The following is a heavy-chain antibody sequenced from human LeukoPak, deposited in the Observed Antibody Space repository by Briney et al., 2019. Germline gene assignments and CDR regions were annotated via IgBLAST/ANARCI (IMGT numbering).Heavy chain of an antibody. CDR2: IYPGDSDT. CDR1: GYSFTNYW. J-gene: IGHJ3*02. Sequence: GESLKIYCKGSGYSFTNYWIGWVRQMPGKGLEWMGIIYPGDSDTRYSPSFQGQVTISADKSISTAYLQWTSLQASDTAMYYCASPYSSAWYGGAFDIWGQGTMVTVSS. CDR3: ASPYSSAWYGGAFDI. V-gene: IGHV5-51*01. D-gene: IGHD6-19*01.